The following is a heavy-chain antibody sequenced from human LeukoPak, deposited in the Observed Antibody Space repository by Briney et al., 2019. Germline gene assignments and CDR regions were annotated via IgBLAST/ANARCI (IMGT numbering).Heavy chain of an antibody. CDR2: MSYDGSGK. V-gene: IGHV3-30*03. D-gene: IGHD6-19*01. J-gene: IGHJ6*02. CDR3: AREAGYGMDV. Sequence: GGSLRLSCAASEFTFSSYGMHWVRQAPGKGLEWVVVMSYDGSGKYYADSVKGRFTISRDNSKSTLYLQMNSLRAEDTAVYYCAREAGYGMDVWGQGTTVTVSS. CDR1: EFTFSSYG.